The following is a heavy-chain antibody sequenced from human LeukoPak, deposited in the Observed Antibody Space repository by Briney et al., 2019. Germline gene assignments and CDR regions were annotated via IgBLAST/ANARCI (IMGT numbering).Heavy chain of an antibody. J-gene: IGHJ3*02. V-gene: IGHV3-48*03. CDR2: ISSSGSTI. Sequence: GGSLRLSCAASGFTSSSYEMNWVRQAPGKGLEWVSYISSSGSTIYYADSVKGRFTISRDNAKNSLYLQMNSLRAEDTAVYYCARDKWLRNYYDSSGYYLGAFDIWGQGTMVTVSS. CDR1: GFTSSSYE. D-gene: IGHD3-22*01. CDR3: ARDKWLRNYYDSSGYYLGAFDI.